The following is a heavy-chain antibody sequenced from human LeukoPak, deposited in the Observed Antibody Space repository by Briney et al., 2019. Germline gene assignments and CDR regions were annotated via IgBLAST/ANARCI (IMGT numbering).Heavy chain of an antibody. J-gene: IGHJ4*02. Sequence: SETLSLTCTVSGGSISSSSYYWGWIRQPPGKGLEWIGSIYYSGSTYYNPSLKSRVTISVDTSKNQFSLNLNSVTAADTAVYYCARVSYSTTIKFDYWGQGTLVTVSS. CDR3: ARVSYSTTIKFDY. V-gene: IGHV4-39*07. D-gene: IGHD1-1*01. CDR1: GGSISSSSYY. CDR2: IYYSGST.